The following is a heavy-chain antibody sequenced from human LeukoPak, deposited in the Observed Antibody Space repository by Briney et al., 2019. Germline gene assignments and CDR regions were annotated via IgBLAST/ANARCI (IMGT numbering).Heavy chain of an antibody. CDR1: GFTFSSYG. CDR2: ISGSGGST. D-gene: IGHD4-17*01. V-gene: IGHV3-23*01. J-gene: IGHJ4*02. Sequence: GGSLRLSCAASGFTFSSYGMSWVRQAPGKGLEWVSAISGSGGSTYYADSVKGRFTISRDNSKNTLYLQMNSLRAEDTAVYYCAKDRHDYGDYMDLAFFDYWGQGTLVTVSS. CDR3: AKDRHDYGDYMDLAFFDY.